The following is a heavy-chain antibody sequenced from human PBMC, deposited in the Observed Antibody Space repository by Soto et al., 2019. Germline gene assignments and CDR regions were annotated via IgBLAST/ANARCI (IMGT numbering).Heavy chain of an antibody. V-gene: IGHV1-46*01. Sequence: ASVKISCKAPGDTFTSYYLNWVRQAPGQGLEWMGVINPHGGSTKYAQRFQGRITMTRDTSRSTVYMELSSLRSDDTAICYCARSSGGNFGIIIEAYNWFEPWDTGPLVTVST. CDR1: GDTFTSYY. CDR2: INPHGGST. J-gene: IGHJ5*02. D-gene: IGHD3-3*01. CDR3: ARSSGGNFGIIIEAYNWFEP.